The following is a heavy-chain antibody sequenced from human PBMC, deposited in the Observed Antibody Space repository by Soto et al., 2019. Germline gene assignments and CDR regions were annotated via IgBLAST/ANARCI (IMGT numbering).Heavy chain of an antibody. CDR1: GDTFSSNV. D-gene: IGHD6-13*01. J-gene: IGHJ4*02. CDR2: IIPIFGTT. Sequence: QVQLVQSGAEVKKAGSSVKVSCKASGDTFSSNVISWVRQATGQGLGWMGGIIPIFGTTNYAQKFQGRVTLTLNETMKTNDKRQRRLRLENTAVSDCAAGQTIAASLFGWYFDYMGKVAVVNVYS. CDR3: AAGQTIAASLFGWYFDY. V-gene: IGHV1-69*01.